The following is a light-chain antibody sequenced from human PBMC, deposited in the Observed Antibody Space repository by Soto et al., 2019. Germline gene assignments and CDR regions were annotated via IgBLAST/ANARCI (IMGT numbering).Light chain of an antibody. J-gene: IGKJ1*01. CDR1: QSVSSN. Sequence: EIVMTQSPATLSVSPGERATLSCRASQSVSSNLAWYQQKPGQPPRLLIYGASTRATGIPARFSGSGSGTEFTLPISSLQSEDFAVYYCQHYNNWPPWTFGQGTKVEIK. CDR2: GAS. CDR3: QHYNNWPPWT. V-gene: IGKV3-15*01.